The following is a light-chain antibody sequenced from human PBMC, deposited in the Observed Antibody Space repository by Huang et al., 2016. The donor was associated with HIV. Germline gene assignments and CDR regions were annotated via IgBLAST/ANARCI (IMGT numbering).Light chain of an antibody. CDR2: GAS. CDR1: QSVSSN. J-gene: IGKJ2*01. CDR3: QQYNNWPPEYT. V-gene: IGKV3-15*01. Sequence: EIVMTQSPATLSVSPGNSVTLSCRASQSVSSNLAWYQHKIGQAPRLLIYGASTRATGIPARFSGRGSGTEFTLTISSLQSEDFAIYYCQQYNNWPPEYTFGQGTKVEIK.